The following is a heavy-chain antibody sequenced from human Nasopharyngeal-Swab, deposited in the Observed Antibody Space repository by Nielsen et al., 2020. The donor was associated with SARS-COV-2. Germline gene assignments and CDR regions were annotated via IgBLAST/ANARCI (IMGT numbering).Heavy chain of an antibody. CDR2: IWYDGSNK. D-gene: IGHD1-26*01. J-gene: IGHJ4*02. Sequence: GESLKISCAASGFTFSSYGMHWVRQAPGKGLEWVAVIWYDGSNKYYADSVKGRFTISRDNSKNTLYLQMNSLRAEDTAMYYCARDLDSGSSDYWGQGTLVTVSS. V-gene: IGHV3-33*01. CDR3: ARDLDSGSSDY. CDR1: GFTFSSYG.